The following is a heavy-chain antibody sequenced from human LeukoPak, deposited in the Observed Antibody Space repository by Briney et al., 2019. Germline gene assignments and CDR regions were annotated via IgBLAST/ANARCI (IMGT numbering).Heavy chain of an antibody. CDR3: AKALSLGYCSSTSCPGGYYYMDV. CDR2: ISGSGGST. Sequence: GGSLRLSCAASGFTFSSYAMSWVRQAPGKGLEWVSAISGSGGSTYYADSVKGRFTISRDNSKNTLYLQMNSLRAEDTAVYYCAKALSLGYCSSTSCPGGYYYMDVWGKGTTVTVSS. CDR1: GFTFSSYA. J-gene: IGHJ6*03. V-gene: IGHV3-23*01. D-gene: IGHD2-2*01.